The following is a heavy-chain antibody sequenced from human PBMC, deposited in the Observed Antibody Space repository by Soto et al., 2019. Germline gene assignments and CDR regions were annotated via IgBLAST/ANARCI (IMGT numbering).Heavy chain of an antibody. V-gene: IGHV1-18*01. J-gene: IGHJ4*02. CDR2: ISAYNGNT. D-gene: IGHD6-19*01. CDR3: AQDIDEGLVDY. CDR1: GYTFTSYG. Sequence: QVQLVQSGAEVKKPGASVKVSCKASGYTFTSYGISWVRQAPGQGLEWMGWISAYNGNTKSAQKLQGRVTMTTDTSTSRAYIVLRSLISDHTARYYCAQDIDEGLVDYWGQGKLVTVSS.